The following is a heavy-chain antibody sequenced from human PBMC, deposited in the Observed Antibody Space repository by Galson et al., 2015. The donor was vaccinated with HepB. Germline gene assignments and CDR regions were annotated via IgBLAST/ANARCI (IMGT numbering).Heavy chain of an antibody. Sequence: QSGAEVKKPGESLRISCKGSGYSFTSYWFSWVRQMPGKGLEWMGRIDPSDSYTNYSPSFQGHVTISADKSISTAYLQWSSLKASDTAMYYCARRGSGYRYYYYGMDVWGQGTTVTVSS. CDR2: IDPSDSYT. J-gene: IGHJ6*02. D-gene: IGHD3-3*01. CDR1: GYSFTSYW. V-gene: IGHV5-10-1*01. CDR3: ARRGSGYRYYYYGMDV.